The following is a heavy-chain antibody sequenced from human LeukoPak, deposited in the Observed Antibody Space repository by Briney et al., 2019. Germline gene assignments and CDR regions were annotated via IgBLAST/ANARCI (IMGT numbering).Heavy chain of an antibody. CDR2: ISSTGGTI. J-gene: IGHJ4*02. D-gene: IGHD7-27*01. CDR1: GFTFSSNS. V-gene: IGHV3-48*04. CDR3: ARVPLSKLGYYFDY. Sequence: GGSLRLSCAASGFTFSSNSMNWVRQAPGKGLEWVSYISSTGGTIYYADSMKGRFTISRDNAKNSLYLQMNSLRVEDTAVYYCARVPLSKLGYYFDYWGQGTLVTVSS.